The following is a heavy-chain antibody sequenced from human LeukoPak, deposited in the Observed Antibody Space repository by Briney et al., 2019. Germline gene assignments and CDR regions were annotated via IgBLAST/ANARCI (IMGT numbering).Heavy chain of an antibody. Sequence: GGSLRLSCGASGFTFDDCAMHWVRQAPGKGLEWVSLISGDGGSTYYADSVKGRFTISRDNSKNSLYLQMNSLRTEDTALYYCAKDMNFWSGYDYYYYGMDVWGQGTTVTVSS. V-gene: IGHV3-43*02. CDR2: ISGDGGST. D-gene: IGHD3-3*01. CDR3: AKDMNFWSGYDYYYYGMDV. CDR1: GFTFDDCA. J-gene: IGHJ6*02.